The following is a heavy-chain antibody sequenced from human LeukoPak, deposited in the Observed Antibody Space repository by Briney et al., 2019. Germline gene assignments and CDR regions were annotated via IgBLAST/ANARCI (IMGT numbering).Heavy chain of an antibody. J-gene: IGHJ4*02. CDR3: ARDLYRYCSGGSCRQFDY. V-gene: IGHV4-4*07. CDR1: GGSISSYY. CDR2: IHTSGST. Sequence: SETLSPTCTFSGGSISSYYWSWIRQPAGKGLEWIGRIHTSGSTNYNPSLKSRVTMSVDTSKNQFSLKLSSVTAADTAVYYCARDLYRYCSGGSCRQFDYWGQGTLVTVSS. D-gene: IGHD2-15*01.